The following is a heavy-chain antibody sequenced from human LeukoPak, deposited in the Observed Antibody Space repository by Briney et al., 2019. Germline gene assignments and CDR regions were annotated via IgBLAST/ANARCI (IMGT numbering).Heavy chain of an antibody. CDR2: INHSGST. CDR3: ARDAGYCSSTSCSPAYFQY. V-gene: IGHV4-34*01. CDR1: GGSFSGYY. D-gene: IGHD2-2*01. Sequence: SEALSLTCAVYGGSFSGYYWSWIRQPPGKGLEWIGEINHSGSTNYNPSLKSRVTISVDTSKNQFSLKLSSVTAADTAVYYCARDAGYCSSTSCSPAYFQYWGQGTLVTVSS. J-gene: IGHJ1*01.